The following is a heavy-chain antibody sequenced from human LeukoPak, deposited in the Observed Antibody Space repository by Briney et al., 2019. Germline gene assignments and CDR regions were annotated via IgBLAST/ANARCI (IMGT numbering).Heavy chain of an antibody. V-gene: IGHV1-69*01. CDR2: IIPIFGTA. CDR3: AREVRYPDAFDI. J-gene: IGHJ3*02. D-gene: IGHD3-9*01. Sequence: SVRVPCKASGGTFSSYAISWVRQAPGQGLEWMGGIIPIFGTANYAQKFQGRVTITADESTSTAYMELSSLRSEDTAVYYCAREVRYPDAFDIWGQGTMVTVSS. CDR1: GGTFSSYA.